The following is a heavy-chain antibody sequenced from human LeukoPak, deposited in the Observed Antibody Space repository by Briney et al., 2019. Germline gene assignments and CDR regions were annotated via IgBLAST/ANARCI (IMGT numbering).Heavy chain of an antibody. J-gene: IGHJ4*02. Sequence: SETLSLTCTVSGGSIRSYYWSWIREPPGKGLEWIGYIYYSGSTNYNPSLKSRVTISVDTSKNQFSLKLSSVTAADTAVYYCASSHSGYSSGWYGSWGQGTLVTVSS. D-gene: IGHD6-19*01. V-gene: IGHV4-59*08. CDR2: IYYSGST. CDR1: GGSIRSYY. CDR3: ASSHSGYSSGWYGS.